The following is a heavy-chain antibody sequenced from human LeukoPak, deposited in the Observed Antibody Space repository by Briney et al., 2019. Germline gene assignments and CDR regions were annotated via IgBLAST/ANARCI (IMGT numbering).Heavy chain of an antibody. Sequence: ASVKVSCKASGYTFTSYGISWVRQAPGQGLEWMGWISAYNGNTNYAQKLQGRVTMTTDTSTSTAYMELRSLRSDDTAVYYCAAGENYYGSGSLTRYMDVWGKGTTVTISS. CDR1: GYTFTSYG. V-gene: IGHV1-18*01. CDR2: ISAYNGNT. D-gene: IGHD3-10*01. J-gene: IGHJ6*03. CDR3: AAGENYYGSGSLTRYMDV.